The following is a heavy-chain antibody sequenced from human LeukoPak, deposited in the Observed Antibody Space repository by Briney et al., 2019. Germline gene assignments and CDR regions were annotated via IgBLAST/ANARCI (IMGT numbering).Heavy chain of an antibody. CDR3: AAGASL. J-gene: IGHJ4*02. CDR2: IKQDGSEK. Sequence: GGSLRLSCAASGFTFSSYGMHWVRQAPGKGLEWVANIKQDGSEKYYVDSVKGRFTISRDNAKNSLYLQMNSLRAEDTAVYYCAAGASLWGQGTLVTVSS. V-gene: IGHV3-7*01. CDR1: GFTFSSYG.